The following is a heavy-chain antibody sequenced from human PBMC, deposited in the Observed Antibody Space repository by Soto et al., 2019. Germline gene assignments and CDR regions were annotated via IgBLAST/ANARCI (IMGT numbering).Heavy chain of an antibody. J-gene: IGHJ3*02. CDR2: IKRDGSNK. Sequence: VQLVASGGTLVQPGGSLRLSCEGSGFTFGSYWMTWVRQAPGKGLEWVANIKRDGSNKSYLDSVRGRFTISRDNAKNSLYLQMSSLRAEDTALYYCARDVSPGSSSLYLDAFDIWGQGTMVTVSS. CDR3: ARDVSPGSSSLYLDAFDI. CDR1: GFTFGSYW. V-gene: IGHV3-7*05. D-gene: IGHD6-13*01.